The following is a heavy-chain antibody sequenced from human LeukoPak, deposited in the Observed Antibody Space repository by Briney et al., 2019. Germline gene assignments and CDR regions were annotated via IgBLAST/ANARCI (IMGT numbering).Heavy chain of an antibody. D-gene: IGHD4-23*01. J-gene: IGHJ4*02. CDR3: ARLRNDGGRPNFNY. CDR2: INPGGST. CDR1: VESFSANS. V-gene: IGHV4-34*01. Sequence: SETLSLTCAVSVESFSANSWSWIPQAPERGLEWIGEINPGGSTNCNPSLKSRVTISVDTSKNQFSLNLRSVTAADTAVYYCARLRNDGGRPNFNYWGQGTLVTVSS.